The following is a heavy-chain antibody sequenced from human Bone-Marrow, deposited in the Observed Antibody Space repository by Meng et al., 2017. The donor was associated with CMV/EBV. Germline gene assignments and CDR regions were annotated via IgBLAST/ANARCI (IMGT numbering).Heavy chain of an antibody. V-gene: IGHV3-21*01. CDR3: ARDLQDGYNFVSY. Sequence: ETLSLTCAASGFSFSSYSMNWVRQAPGKGLEWVSSISSSSDYIYYADSVKGRFTISRDNDKNSLYLQMNGLRAEDTAVYYCARDLQDGYNFVSYWGQGTLVTVSS. D-gene: IGHD5-24*01. J-gene: IGHJ4*02. CDR2: ISSSSDYI. CDR1: GFSFSSYS.